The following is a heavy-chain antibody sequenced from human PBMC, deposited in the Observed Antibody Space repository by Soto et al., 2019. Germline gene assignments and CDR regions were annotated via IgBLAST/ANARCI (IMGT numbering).Heavy chain of an antibody. Sequence: GGSLRLSCAASGFTFSSYWMSWVRQAPGKGLEWVANINQGGSQKYYVDSVKGRFTISRDNAKNSLYLQMNSLRAEDTAVYYCARIYCSITSCYYDYWGQGTLVTVSS. V-gene: IGHV3-7*01. D-gene: IGHD2-2*01. CDR1: GFTFSSYW. J-gene: IGHJ4*02. CDR3: ARIYCSITSCYYDY. CDR2: INQGGSQK.